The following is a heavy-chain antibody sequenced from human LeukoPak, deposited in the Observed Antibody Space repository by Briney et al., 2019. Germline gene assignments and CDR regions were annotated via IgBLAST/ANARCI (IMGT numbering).Heavy chain of an antibody. CDR3: ARELIVLEPAARRYNYYMDV. Sequence: ASVKVSCKASGYTFTSYNINWVRQAPGQGLEWMAWMHPNNGDTGYSQKFQDRVTVTSNTSISKDYMELRSLTSEDTAVYYCARELIVLEPAARRYNYYMDVWGIGTTVSVSS. D-gene: IGHD2-2*01. V-gene: IGHV1-8*03. J-gene: IGHJ6*03. CDR2: MHPNNGDT. CDR1: GYTFTSYN.